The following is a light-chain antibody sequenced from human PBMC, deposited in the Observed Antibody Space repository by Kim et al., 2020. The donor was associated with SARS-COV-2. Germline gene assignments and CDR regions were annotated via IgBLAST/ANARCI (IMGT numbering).Light chain of an antibody. J-gene: IGLJ2*01. V-gene: IGLV3-1*01. CDR1: KLGDKY. Sequence: SYELTQPPSVSVSPGQTASITCSGDKLGDKYACWYQQKPCQSPVLVIYQDSKRPSVIPERFSGSNSWNTATLTISGTQAMDEADYYCQAWHSSTAVFG. CDR2: QDS. CDR3: QAWHSSTAV.